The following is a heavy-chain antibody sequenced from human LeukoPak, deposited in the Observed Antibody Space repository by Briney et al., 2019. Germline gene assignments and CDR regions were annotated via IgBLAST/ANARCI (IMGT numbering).Heavy chain of an antibody. J-gene: IGHJ4*02. CDR2: ISWNSGRI. D-gene: IGHD4-17*01. CDR3: AKFPREGTTSLD. CDR1: GFTFDDYA. V-gene: IGHV3-9*01. Sequence: GGSLRLSCAASGFTFDDYAMHWVRQATGRGLEWVSGISWNSGRIGYEDSVTGRFTISRDNAKNSLYLQMNSLRAEDTALYYCAKFPREGTTSLDWGQGTLVTVSS.